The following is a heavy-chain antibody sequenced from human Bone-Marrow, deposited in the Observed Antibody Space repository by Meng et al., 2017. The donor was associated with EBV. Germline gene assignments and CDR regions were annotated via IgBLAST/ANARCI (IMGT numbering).Heavy chain of an antibody. CDR3: ARGPLEWEPRGEDY. Sequence: VQLQQWGPGLLKPSETLSLTCAVYGGSFSGYYWSWIRQPPGKGLEWIGEINHSGSTNYNPSLKSRVTISVDTSKNQFSLKLSSVTAADTAVYYCARGPLEWEPRGEDYWGQGTLVTVSS. D-gene: IGHD1-26*01. J-gene: IGHJ4*02. CDR2: INHSGST. CDR1: GGSFSGYY. V-gene: IGHV4-34*01.